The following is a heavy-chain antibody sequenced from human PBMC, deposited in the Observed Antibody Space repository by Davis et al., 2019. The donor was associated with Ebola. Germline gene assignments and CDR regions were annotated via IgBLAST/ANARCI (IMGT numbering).Heavy chain of an antibody. CDR2: IIPMFGTT. V-gene: IGHV1-69*13. CDR1: GGTFSSYG. Sequence: SVKVSCKASGGTFSSYGVSWVRQAPGQGLAWMGGIIPMFGTTNYAQKFQGRVTITADESTSTAYMELSNLRSEDTATYYCAKVDDFDSLYYYGMDVWGQGTTVTVSS. J-gene: IGHJ6*02. D-gene: IGHD3-3*01. CDR3: AKVDDFDSLYYYGMDV.